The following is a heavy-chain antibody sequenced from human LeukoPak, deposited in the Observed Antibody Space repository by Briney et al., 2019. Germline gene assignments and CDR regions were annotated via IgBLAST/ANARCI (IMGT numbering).Heavy chain of an antibody. J-gene: IGHJ6*03. CDR3: ARGRYSYGPQNYDYMDV. CDR1: GGSFSGYY. D-gene: IGHD5-18*01. CDR2: INHSGST. Sequence: ASETLSLTCAVYGGSFSGYYWSWIRQPPGKGLEWIGEINHSGSTNYNPSLKSRVTISVDTSKNQFSLKLSSVTAADTAVYYCARGRYSYGPQNYDYMDVWGEGTTVTISS. V-gene: IGHV4-34*01.